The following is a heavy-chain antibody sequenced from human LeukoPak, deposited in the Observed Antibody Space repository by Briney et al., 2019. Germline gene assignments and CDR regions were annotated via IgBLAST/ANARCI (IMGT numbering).Heavy chain of an antibody. D-gene: IGHD2-2*01. CDR3: ARVGKEKGYCSSTSWYADRNWFDP. V-gene: IGHV3-11*03. CDR2: ISSSSSYT. CDR1: GFTFSDYY. Sequence: GGSLRLSCAASGFTFSDYYMSWIRQAPGKGLEWVSYISSSSSYTNYADSVKGRFTISRDNAKNSLYLQMNSLRAEDTAVYYCARVGKEKGYCSSTSWYADRNWFDPWGQGTLVTVSS. J-gene: IGHJ5*02.